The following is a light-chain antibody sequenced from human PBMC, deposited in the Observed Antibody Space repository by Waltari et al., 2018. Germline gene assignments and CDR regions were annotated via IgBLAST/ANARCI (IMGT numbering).Light chain of an antibody. V-gene: IGKV3-15*01. CDR3: QQYRNWPAGIT. CDR2: DSS. CDR1: QSVRNK. Sequence: EIVMTQSPATLSVSPGERATLSCRASQSVRNKLAWYQQKPGQAPRLLIYDSSSRATGVPVRWSGSGSGTEFTLTISSLQSEDFALYYCQQYRNWPAGITLGGGTKVEIK. J-gene: IGKJ4*01.